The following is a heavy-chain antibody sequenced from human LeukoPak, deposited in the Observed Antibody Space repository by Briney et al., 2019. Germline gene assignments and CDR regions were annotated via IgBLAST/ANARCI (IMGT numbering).Heavy chain of an antibody. CDR3: ARGISPGSGWFFDF. J-gene: IGHJ3*01. D-gene: IGHD6-19*01. CDR2: IFHSGST. CDR1: GGSISSGNW. Sequence: SGTLSLTCAVSGGSISSGNWWSWVRQPPGKGLEWSGEIFHSGSTNYNTSLKSRVTISVDKSKNQFSLKLTSVTATDTAVYYCARGISPGSGWFFDFWGQGTTVTVSS. V-gene: IGHV4-4*02.